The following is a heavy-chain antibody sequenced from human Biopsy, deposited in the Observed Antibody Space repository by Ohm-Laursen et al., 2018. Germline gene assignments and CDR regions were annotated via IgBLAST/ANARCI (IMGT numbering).Heavy chain of an antibody. D-gene: IGHD4/OR15-4a*01. CDR2: IYASETT. J-gene: IGHJ3*02. CDR1: GGSLSGYS. Sequence: SDTLSLTCTVSGGSLSGYSWNWIRQPAGKGLEWIGRIYASETTHFNPSLRSRLIMSVDTSRNQFSLRLSSVTAADTAIYYCAREFTYNYGAKGALDIWGQGTKVTVFS. V-gene: IGHV4-4*07. CDR3: AREFTYNYGAKGALDI.